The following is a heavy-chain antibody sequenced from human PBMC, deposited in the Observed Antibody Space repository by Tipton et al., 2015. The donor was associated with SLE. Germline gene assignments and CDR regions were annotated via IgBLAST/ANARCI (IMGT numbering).Heavy chain of an antibody. Sequence: TLSLTCTFSGGSFSGHYWSWVRQPPGKGLEWIGNVHYSGSTNYNAFLKSRVTISVDTSKNQFSLRLTSVTVADTAVYYCATTVTTTASYGAFDIWGQGTSVTVSS. CDR1: GGSFSGHY. CDR3: ATTVTTTASYGAFDI. D-gene: IGHD4-17*01. CDR2: VHYSGST. J-gene: IGHJ3*02. V-gene: IGHV4-59*08.